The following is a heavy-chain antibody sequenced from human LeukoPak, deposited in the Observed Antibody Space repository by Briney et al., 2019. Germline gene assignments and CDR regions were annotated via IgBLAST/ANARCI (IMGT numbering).Heavy chain of an antibody. CDR3: ARDGLLRYSPDGFDP. Sequence: ASVKASCKASGYTFTSYGISWVRQAPGQGLEWMGWISAYNGNTNYAQKLQGRVTMTTDTSTSTAYMELRSLRSDDTAVYYCARDGLLRYSPDGFDPWGQGTLVTVSS. D-gene: IGHD3-9*01. V-gene: IGHV1-18*01. CDR1: GYTFTSYG. CDR2: ISAYNGNT. J-gene: IGHJ5*02.